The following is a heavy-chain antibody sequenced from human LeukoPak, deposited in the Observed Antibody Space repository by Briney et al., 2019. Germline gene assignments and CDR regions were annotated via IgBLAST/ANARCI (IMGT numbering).Heavy chain of an antibody. V-gene: IGHV3-7*01. Sequence: GGSLRLSCAASGFTFSSYWMSWVRQAPGKGLEWVANIKQDGSEKYYVDSVKGRFTISRDNSKNTLYLQMGSLRAEDMAVYYCARDLGSARRVRGVIIKFWLDYWGQGTLVTVSS. CDR1: GFTFSSYW. D-gene: IGHD3-10*01. CDR2: IKQDGSEK. J-gene: IGHJ4*02. CDR3: ARDLGSARRVRGVIIKFWLDY.